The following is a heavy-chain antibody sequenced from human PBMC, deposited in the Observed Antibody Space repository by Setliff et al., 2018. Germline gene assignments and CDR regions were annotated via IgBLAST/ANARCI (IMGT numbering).Heavy chain of an antibody. J-gene: IGHJ4*02. V-gene: IGHV3-15*01. Sequence: SLLLSFSSSFFPFRPSWMSWVRQAPGKGLEWVGRIKSKTDGGTTDYAAPVKGRFTISRDDSKTPLSLQMNSLKPEDTALYYCTTVEIRQGIDYWGQGTLVTVSS. CDR2: IKSKTDGGTT. D-gene: IGHD1-1*01. CDR3: TTVEIRQGIDY. CDR1: FFPFRPSW.